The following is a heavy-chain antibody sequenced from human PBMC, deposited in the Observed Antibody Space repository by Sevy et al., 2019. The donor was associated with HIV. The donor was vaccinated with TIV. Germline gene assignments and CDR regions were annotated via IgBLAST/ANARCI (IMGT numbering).Heavy chain of an antibody. V-gene: IGHV3-64D*06. Sequence: GGSLRLSCSASGFTFSSYAMHWVRQAPGKGLEYVSPISSNGGSTYYADSVKGRFTISRDNSKNTLYLQMSSLRAEDTAVYYCVKGDEQQLAHFDYWGQGTLVTVSS. CDR2: ISSNGGST. J-gene: IGHJ4*02. CDR1: GFTFSSYA. D-gene: IGHD6-13*01. CDR3: VKGDEQQLAHFDY.